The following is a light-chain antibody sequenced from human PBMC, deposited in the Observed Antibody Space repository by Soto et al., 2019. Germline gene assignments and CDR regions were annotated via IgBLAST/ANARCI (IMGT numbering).Light chain of an antibody. CDR1: SGHSSYI. Sequence: QSVLTQSSSASASLGSSVKLTCTLSSGHSSYIIAWHQQQPGKAPRYLMKLEGSGSYNKGSGVPDRFSGSSSGADRYLTISNLQFEDEADYYCATWDSNTQHWVFGGGTQLTVL. J-gene: IGLJ3*02. CDR2: LEGSGSY. CDR3: ATWDSNTQHWV. V-gene: IGLV4-60*02.